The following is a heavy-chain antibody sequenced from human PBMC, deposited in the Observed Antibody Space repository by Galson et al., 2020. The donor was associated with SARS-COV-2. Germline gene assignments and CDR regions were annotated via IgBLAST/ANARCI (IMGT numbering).Heavy chain of an antibody. CDR2: ISGSGGST. CDR3: ARELITGTPRGGFGY. V-gene: IGHV3-23*01. CDR1: GFTFSSYA. D-gene: IGHD1-7*01. Sequence: GGSLRLSCAASGFTFSSYAMSWVRQAPGKGLEWVSAISGSGGSTYYADTVKGRFTIARDNSKNTLYLQMNSLRAEDRAVYYCARELITGTPRGGFGYWSQGPLVTVSS. J-gene: IGHJ4*02.